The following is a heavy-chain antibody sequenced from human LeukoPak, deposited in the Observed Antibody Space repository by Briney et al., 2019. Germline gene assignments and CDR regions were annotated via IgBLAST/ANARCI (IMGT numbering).Heavy chain of an antibody. CDR3: AKDGYDYYYYYMDV. J-gene: IGHJ6*03. V-gene: IGHV3-23*01. D-gene: IGHD1-1*01. CDR2: ISGSGGST. Sequence: GGSLKLSCAASGFTFSSYAMSWVRQAPGKGLEWVSAISGSGGSTYYADSVKGRFTISRDNSKNTLYLQMNSLRAEDTAVYYCAKDGYDYYYYYMDVWGKGTTVTVSS. CDR1: GFTFSSYA.